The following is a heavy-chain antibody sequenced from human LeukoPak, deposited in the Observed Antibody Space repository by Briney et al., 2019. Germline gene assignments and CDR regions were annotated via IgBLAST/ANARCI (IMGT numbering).Heavy chain of an antibody. CDR1: GFTFSSYA. Sequence: PGGSLRLSCAASGFTFSSYAIHWVRQAPGKGLEWVALISYDGSNKYYADSVKGRFTISRDNSKNTLYLQMNSLRAEDTAVYYCAKGVQLVFDYWGQGTLVTVSS. J-gene: IGHJ4*02. CDR3: AKGVQLVFDY. CDR2: ISYDGSNK. D-gene: IGHD6-13*01. V-gene: IGHV3-30*04.